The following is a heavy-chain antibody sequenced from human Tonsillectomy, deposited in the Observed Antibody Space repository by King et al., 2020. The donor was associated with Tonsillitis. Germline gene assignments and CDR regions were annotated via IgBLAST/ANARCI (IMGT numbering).Heavy chain of an antibody. Sequence: VQLVESGAEVKKPGASVKVSCKASGYTFTSYEINWVRQATGQGLEWMGWMNPNSGNAGYAQKFQGRVTMTRNTSISTAYMELSSLRSEDTAVYYCARTPGMETFTILGELAVSYDMDVWGQGTTVTVSS. CDR1: GYTFTSYE. D-gene: IGHD3-3*01. J-gene: IGHJ6*02. CDR2: MNPNSGNA. V-gene: IGHV1-8*01. CDR3: ARTPGMETFTILGELAVSYDMDV.